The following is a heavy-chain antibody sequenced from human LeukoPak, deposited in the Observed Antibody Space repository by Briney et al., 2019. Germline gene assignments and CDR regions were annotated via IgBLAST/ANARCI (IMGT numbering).Heavy chain of an antibody. CDR3: AKGSGYYPEYFQH. V-gene: IGHV3-23*01. J-gene: IGHJ1*01. Sequence: PGGSLRLSCAASGFTFSSYAMSRVRQAQGQGLVWVSAISGSGGSTNYADSVKGRFTISRDNSKNTLYLQMNSLRAEDTAVYYCAKGSGYYPEYFQHWGQGTVVTVSS. D-gene: IGHD3-22*01. CDR1: GFTFSSYA. CDR2: ISGSGGST.